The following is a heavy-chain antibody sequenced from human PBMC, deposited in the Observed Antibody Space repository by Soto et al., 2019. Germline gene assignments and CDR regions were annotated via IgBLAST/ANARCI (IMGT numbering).Heavy chain of an antibody. V-gene: IGHV4-34*01. CDR2: INHSGST. CDR1: GGSFSGYY. Sequence: ETLSLTCAVYGGSFSGYYWSWIRQPPGKGLEWVGEINHSGSTNYNPSLKSRVTISVDTSKNQYSLKLSSVTAADTAVYYCAELQLWSPYWGQGTLVTVSS. CDR3: AELQLWSPY. D-gene: IGHD5-18*01. J-gene: IGHJ4*02.